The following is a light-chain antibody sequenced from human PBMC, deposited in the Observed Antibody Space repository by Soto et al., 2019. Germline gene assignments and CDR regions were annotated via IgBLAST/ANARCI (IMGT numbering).Light chain of an antibody. CDR2: EGS. CDR3: CSYAGNSAYV. V-gene: IGLV2-23*01. CDR1: SSDVGSYNL. Sequence: QSALTQPASVSGSPGQSITISCTGTSSDVGSYNLVPWYQQHPGKAPKLMIYEGSERPSGLSNRFSGSKSGNTASLTISGLQAEDEADYYCCSYAGNSAYVFGTGTKLTVL. J-gene: IGLJ1*01.